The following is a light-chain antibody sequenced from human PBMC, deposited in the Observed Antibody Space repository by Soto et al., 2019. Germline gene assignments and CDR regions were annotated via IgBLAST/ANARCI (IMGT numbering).Light chain of an antibody. V-gene: IGLV1-51*01. J-gene: IGLJ1*01. Sequence: QAVLTQPPSVSAAPGQKVTISCSGSSSNIGDNYVSWYQQLPGTAPKLLIYDNIKRPSGIPDRFSGSKSGTSATLGITGLQTGDEADYYCGTWDSSLSAGVFGTGTKLTVL. CDR2: DNI. CDR3: GTWDSSLSAGV. CDR1: SSNIGDNY.